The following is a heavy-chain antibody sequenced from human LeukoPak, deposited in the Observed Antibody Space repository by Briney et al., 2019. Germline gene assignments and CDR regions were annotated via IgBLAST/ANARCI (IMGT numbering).Heavy chain of an antibody. CDR3: TTVITTDNDY. J-gene: IGHJ4*02. CDR1: GFTFSNAW. CDR2: IKSKTDGCTT. V-gene: IGHV3-15*01. D-gene: IGHD1-14*01. Sequence: GGSLRLSCAASGFTFSNAWMSWVRQAPGKGLEWVGRIKSKTDGCTTDYAAPVKGRFTISRDDSKNSLYLQINSLKIEDTAVYYCTTVITTDNDYWGQGTLVTLSS.